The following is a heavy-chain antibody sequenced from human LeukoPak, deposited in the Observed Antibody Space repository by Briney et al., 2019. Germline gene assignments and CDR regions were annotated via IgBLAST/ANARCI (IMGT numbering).Heavy chain of an antibody. CDR2: ISYDGSNK. J-gene: IGHJ6*02. V-gene: IGHV3-30-3*01. Sequence: PGGSLRLSCAASGFTFSSYAMHWVRQAPGKGLEWVAVISYDGSNKYYADSVKGRFTISRDNSKNTLYLQMNSLRAEDTAVYYCARDHFRSLDVWGQGTTVTVSS. CDR3: ARDHFRSLDV. CDR1: GFTFSSYA.